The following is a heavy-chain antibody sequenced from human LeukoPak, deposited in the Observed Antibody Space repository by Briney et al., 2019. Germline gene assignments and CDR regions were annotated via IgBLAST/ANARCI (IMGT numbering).Heavy chain of an antibody. CDR1: GFTFSSYA. D-gene: IGHD3-22*01. CDR2: MSGSGGSA. J-gene: IGHJ4*02. V-gene: IGHV3-23*01. CDR3: AKDSDSSGYYCIDY. Sequence: PGRSLRLSCAASGFTFSSYAMHWVRQAPGKGLEWVSAMSGSGGSAYYADSVKGRFTISRDNSKNTLYLQMNSLRAEDTAVYYCAKDSDSSGYYCIDYWGQGTLVTVSS.